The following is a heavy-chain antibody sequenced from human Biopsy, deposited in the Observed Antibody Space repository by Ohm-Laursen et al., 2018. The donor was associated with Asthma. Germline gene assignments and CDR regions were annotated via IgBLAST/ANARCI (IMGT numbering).Heavy chain of an antibody. D-gene: IGHD4-17*01. J-gene: IGHJ4*02. V-gene: IGHV1-69*01. CDR1: GGTFSNFA. CDR2: IMTVFGTT. Sequence: SSVKVSCKAPGGTFSNFAISWVRQAPGQGLEWLGGIMTVFGTTNYAQKFQGRVTITADESTSTAYMELSSLSSDDTAVYYCASDFPKDYVRYNFQFWGQGTLVTVPS. CDR3: ASDFPKDYVRYNFQF.